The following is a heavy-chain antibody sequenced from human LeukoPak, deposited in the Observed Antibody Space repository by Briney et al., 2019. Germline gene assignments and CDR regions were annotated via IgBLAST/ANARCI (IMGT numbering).Heavy chain of an antibody. CDR1: GFTFDNYG. D-gene: IGHD6-19*01. J-gene: IGHJ4*02. Sequence: PGGSLRLSCAASGFTFDNYGMHWVRQAPGKGLEWVAFIRSDGGIKYYADSVKGRFTISRDNSKNTLYLQANSLKTEDTAVYYCTRDPGIAVAGTYFDYWGQGTLVTVSS. CDR2: IRSDGGIK. CDR3: TRDPGIAVAGTYFDY. V-gene: IGHV3-30*02.